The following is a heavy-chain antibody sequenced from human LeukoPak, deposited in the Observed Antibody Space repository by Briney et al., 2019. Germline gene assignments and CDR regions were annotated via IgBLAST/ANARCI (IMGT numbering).Heavy chain of an antibody. V-gene: IGHV1-2*06. Sequence: ASVKVSCKASGYTFTGYYMHWVRQAPGQGLEWMGRINPNSGGTNYAQKFQGRVTMTRDTSISTAYMELSRLRSDDTAVYYCARDYYHSSGYYDYWGQGTLVTVSS. J-gene: IGHJ4*02. CDR2: INPNSGGT. CDR1: GYTFTGYY. D-gene: IGHD3-22*01. CDR3: ARDYYHSSGYYDY.